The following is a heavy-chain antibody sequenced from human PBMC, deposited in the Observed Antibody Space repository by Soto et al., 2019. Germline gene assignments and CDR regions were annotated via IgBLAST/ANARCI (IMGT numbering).Heavy chain of an antibody. Sequence: QVQLVQSGAEVKKPGSSVKVSCKASGGTFSSYAISWVRQAPGQGLEWMGGIIPIFGTANYAQKFQGRITITADESTSTAYMELSSLRAEDTAVYYCARPLYSGYVRTDYYYSGMDVWGQGTTVTVSS. CDR3: ARPLYSGYVRTDYYYSGMDV. D-gene: IGHD5-12*01. CDR2: IIPIFGTA. CDR1: GGTFSSYA. J-gene: IGHJ6*02. V-gene: IGHV1-69*01.